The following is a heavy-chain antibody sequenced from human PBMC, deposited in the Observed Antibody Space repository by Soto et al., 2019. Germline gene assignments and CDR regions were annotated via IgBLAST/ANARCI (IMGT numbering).Heavy chain of an antibody. CDR2: INAGNGNT. J-gene: IGHJ6*02. Sequence: ASSRVSLKASGYSLSNYALHWVRQAPGQRLEWVGWINAGNGNTKCSQKFQDRVTITRDTSASTAYMELGSLRSEDTAVYYCAKGGNIAVVVADYGMDVWGQGTTVTSP. CDR3: AKGGNIAVVVADYGMDV. CDR1: GYSLSNYA. V-gene: IGHV1-3*01. D-gene: IGHD2-15*01.